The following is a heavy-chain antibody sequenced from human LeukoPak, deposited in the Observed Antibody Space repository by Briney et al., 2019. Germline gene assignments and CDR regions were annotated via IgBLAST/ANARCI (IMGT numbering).Heavy chain of an antibody. D-gene: IGHD6-13*01. CDR1: GFTVSSNY. J-gene: IGHJ3*02. Sequence: PGGSLRLSCAASGFTVSSNYMSWVRQAPGKGLEWVSVIYSGGSTYYTDSVKGRFTISRDNSKNTLYLQMNSLRAEDTAVYYCARDAGMAAAGTHAFDIWGQGTMVTVSS. CDR2: IYSGGST. V-gene: IGHV3-66*01. CDR3: ARDAGMAAAGTHAFDI.